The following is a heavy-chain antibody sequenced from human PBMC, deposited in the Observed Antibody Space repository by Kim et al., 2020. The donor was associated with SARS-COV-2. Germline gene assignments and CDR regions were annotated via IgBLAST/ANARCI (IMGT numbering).Heavy chain of an antibody. CDR2: ISHDATSS. Sequence: GGSLRLSCVASGFSFSCCAMTWVRQVPGKGPEWVSSISHDATSSHYANSVRGRFTISRDDSKNTLYLQLNSLRGEDTALYYCATDVWEYSGMDVWCQGTT. D-gene: IGHD6-6*01. V-gene: IGHV3-23*01. CDR3: ATDVWEYSGMDV. J-gene: IGHJ6*02. CDR1: GFSFSCCA.